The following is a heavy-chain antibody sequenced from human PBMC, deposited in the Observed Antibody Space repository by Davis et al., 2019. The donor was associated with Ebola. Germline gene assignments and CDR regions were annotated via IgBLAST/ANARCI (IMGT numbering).Heavy chain of an antibody. V-gene: IGHV3-30-3*01. Sequence: PGGSLRLSCAASGFTFSSYAMHWVRQAPGKGLEWVAVISYDGSNKYYADSVKGRFTISRDNSKNTLYLQMNSLRAEDTAVYYCARGWLQFHYYGMDVWGQGTTVTVSS. CDR3: ARGWLQFHYYGMDV. J-gene: IGHJ6*02. CDR2: ISYDGSNK. D-gene: IGHD5-24*01. CDR1: GFTFSSYA.